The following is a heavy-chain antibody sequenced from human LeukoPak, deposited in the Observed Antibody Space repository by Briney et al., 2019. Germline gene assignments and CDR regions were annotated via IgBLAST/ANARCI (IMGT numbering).Heavy chain of an antibody. D-gene: IGHD6-19*01. CDR2: INHSGST. CDR3: ARGRIAVARQHTDY. Sequence: SETLSLTCAVYGGSSSGYYWSWIRQPPGKGLEWIGEINHSGSTNYNPSLKSRVTISVDTSKNQFSLKLSSVTAADTAVYYCARGRIAVARQHTDYWGQGTLVTVSS. J-gene: IGHJ4*02. CDR1: GGSSSGYY. V-gene: IGHV4-34*01.